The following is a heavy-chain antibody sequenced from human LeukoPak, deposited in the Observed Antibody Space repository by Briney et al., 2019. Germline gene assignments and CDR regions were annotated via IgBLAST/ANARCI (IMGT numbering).Heavy chain of an antibody. CDR3: AKDLHYYGPGSSPQY. CDR1: GFTFSNYA. Sequence: PGGSLRLSCEASGFTFSNYAMHWVRQAPGKGLEWVALISYDGSNQYYADSVKGRFTISRANSKNTLYLQMSSLRAEDTAVYYCAKDLHYYGPGSSPQYWGQGTLVTVSS. J-gene: IGHJ4*02. V-gene: IGHV3-30*18. CDR2: ISYDGSNQ. D-gene: IGHD3-10*01.